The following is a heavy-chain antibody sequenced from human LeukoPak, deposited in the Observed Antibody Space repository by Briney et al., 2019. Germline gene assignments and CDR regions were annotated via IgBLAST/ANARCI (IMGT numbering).Heavy chain of an antibody. CDR2: IIPIFGTA. CDR3: AGPLHMYKGSWYYFDY. V-gene: IGHV1-69*13. D-gene: IGHD6-13*01. J-gene: IGHJ4*02. CDR1: GGTFSSYA. Sequence: SVKVSCKASGGTFSSYAISWVRQAPGQGLEWMGGIIPIFGTANYAQKFQGRVTITADESTSTAYMELSSLRSEDTAVYYCAGPLHMYKGSWYYFDYWGQGTLVTVSS.